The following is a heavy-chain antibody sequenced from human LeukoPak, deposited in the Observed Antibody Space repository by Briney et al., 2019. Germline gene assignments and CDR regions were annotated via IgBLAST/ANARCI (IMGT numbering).Heavy chain of an antibody. CDR3: ARDDAYCSGGSCYTRVLDY. CDR2: ISSSSSYI. Sequence: GGSLRLSCAASGFTFSSYSMNWVRQAPGKVLEWVSSISSSSSYIYYADSVKGRFTISRDNAKNSLYLQMNSLRAEDTAVYYCARDDAYCSGGSCYTRVLDYWGQGTLVTVSS. J-gene: IGHJ4*02. V-gene: IGHV3-21*01. CDR1: GFTFSSYS. D-gene: IGHD2-15*01.